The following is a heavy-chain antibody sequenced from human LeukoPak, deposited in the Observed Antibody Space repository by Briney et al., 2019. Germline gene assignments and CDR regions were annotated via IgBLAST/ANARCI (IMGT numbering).Heavy chain of an antibody. J-gene: IGHJ4*02. D-gene: IGHD3-3*01. CDR3: AKATTIFGVVLDY. V-gene: IGHV3-23*01. CDR1: GFTFSSYA. CDR2: ISGSGGST. Sequence: PGGSLRLSCAASGFTFSSYAMSWVRQAPGRGLEWVSAISGSGGSTYYADSVKGRFTISRDNSKNTLYLQMNSLRAEDTAVYYCAKATTIFGVVLDYWGQGTLVTVSS.